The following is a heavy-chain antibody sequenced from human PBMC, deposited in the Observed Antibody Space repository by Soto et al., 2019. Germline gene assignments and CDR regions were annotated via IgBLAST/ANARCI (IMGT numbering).Heavy chain of an antibody. V-gene: IGHV1-3*01. CDR3: ATGQYCSGGSCYFNPSDY. CDR2: INAGNGNT. J-gene: IGHJ4*02. CDR1: GYTFTSYA. D-gene: IGHD2-15*01. Sequence: ASVKVSCKASGYTFTSYAMHWVRQAPGQRLEWMGWINAGNGNTKYSQKFQGRVTITRDTSASTAYMELNSLRAEDTAVYYCATGQYCSGGSCYFNPSDYWGQGTLVTVSS.